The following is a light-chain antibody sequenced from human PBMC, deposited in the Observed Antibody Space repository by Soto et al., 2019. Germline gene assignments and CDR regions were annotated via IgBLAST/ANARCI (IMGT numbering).Light chain of an antibody. CDR2: GAS. CDR1: QSVRGN. Sequence: EIVMTQSPATLPVSPGERATLSCRASQSVRGNLAWYQQKLGQAPRLLIYGASTRATGIPARFSGSGSGTEFTLTISSLQSEDFAIFYCQQYNDWPRTFGQGTKL. V-gene: IGKV3-15*01. J-gene: IGKJ2*01. CDR3: QQYNDWPRT.